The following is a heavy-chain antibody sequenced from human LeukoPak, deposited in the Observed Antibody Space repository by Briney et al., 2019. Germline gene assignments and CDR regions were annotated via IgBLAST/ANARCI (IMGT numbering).Heavy chain of an antibody. J-gene: IGHJ4*02. CDR3: ARGSVGTSNNYFDY. CDR1: GFTVSSNY. Sequence: AGGSLRLSCAASGFTVSSNYMSWVRQAPGKGLEWVSVIYGGDVSYYADSVKGRFTISRDNSKNTLYLQMNSLRAEDTAVYYCARGSVGTSNNYFDYWGQGNLVTVSS. CDR2: IYGGDVS. D-gene: IGHD1-7*01. V-gene: IGHV3-66*01.